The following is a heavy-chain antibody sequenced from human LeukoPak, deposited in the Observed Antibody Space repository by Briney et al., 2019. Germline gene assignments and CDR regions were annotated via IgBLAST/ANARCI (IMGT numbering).Heavy chain of an antibody. CDR1: GYTFSNYD. V-gene: IGHV1-8*01. J-gene: IGHJ4*02. D-gene: IGHD4-17*01. CDR2: MNPKSGNT. CDR3: ARASRTYFGDYLYYFDS. Sequence: GASVKVSCKASGYTFSNYDINWVRQATGQGLEWMGWMNPKSGNTGYAQNFQGRVTMTRNSSITTSYMELSSLRSEDTAVYYCARASRTYFGDYLYYFDSWGQGTLVTVSS.